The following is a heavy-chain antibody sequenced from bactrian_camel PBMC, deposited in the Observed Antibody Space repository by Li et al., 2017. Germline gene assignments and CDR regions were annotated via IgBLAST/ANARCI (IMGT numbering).Heavy chain of an antibody. CDR1: GFTFDGTT. CDR2: ITSTGRNT. V-gene: IGHV3-1*01. Sequence: DVQLVESGGGLVQPGGSLRLSCAASGFTFDGTTMGWIRQAPGKGLEWVSTITSTGRNTYYADSVKGRFTISRDNAKNTLSLQMNSLKPVDTAVYYCATRYGGLPYLEYWGSGTQVTVS. J-gene: IGHJ7*01. D-gene: IGHD5*01.